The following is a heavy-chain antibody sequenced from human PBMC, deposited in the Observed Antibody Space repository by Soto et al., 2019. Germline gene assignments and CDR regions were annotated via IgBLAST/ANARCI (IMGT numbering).Heavy chain of an antibody. CDR3: PTEGRSGYRNFGL. D-gene: IGHD3-22*01. Sequence: DVQLVESGGGLVKPGVSLRLSCTASGFTFNLYTLNLVRQAPGKGLEWVSSISSTSSYIYYADSLKGRFAISRDNAEKSLFHERRDLRAENKAICCCPTEGRSGYRNFGLWGKGPLVT. CDR2: ISSTSSYI. J-gene: IGHJ4*02. CDR1: GFTFNLYT. V-gene: IGHV3-21*01.